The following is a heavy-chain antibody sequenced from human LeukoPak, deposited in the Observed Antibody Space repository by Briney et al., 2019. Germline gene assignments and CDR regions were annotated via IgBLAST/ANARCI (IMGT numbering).Heavy chain of an antibody. CDR3: ARDVPHNWFDT. CDR2: INSDGDGA. Sequence: GGSLRLSCAASGITFGNNWMHWVRQGPGKRRVWISRINSDGDGAIYADSVKGRFTVSRDNAKNTLYLQMNSLRAEDTAVYYCARDVPHNWFDTWGQGTLVTVSS. CDR1: GITFGNNW. V-gene: IGHV3-74*01. J-gene: IGHJ5*02.